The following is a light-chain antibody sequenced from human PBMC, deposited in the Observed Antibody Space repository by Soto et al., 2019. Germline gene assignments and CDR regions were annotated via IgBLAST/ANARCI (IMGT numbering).Light chain of an antibody. Sequence: QSVLTQPASVSGSPGQSITISCTGTSSDVGGYNYVSWYQQHPGKAPKLMIYEVSNRPSGVSNRFSGSKSGSTASLTISGLQAEDEADYYCSSYTTRSTPVFGGGTKVTVL. CDR3: SSYTTRSTPV. J-gene: IGLJ3*02. CDR1: SSDVGGYNY. V-gene: IGLV2-14*01. CDR2: EVS.